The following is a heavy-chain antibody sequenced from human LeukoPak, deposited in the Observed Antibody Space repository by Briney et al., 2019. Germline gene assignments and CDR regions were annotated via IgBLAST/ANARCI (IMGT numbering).Heavy chain of an antibody. D-gene: IGHD3-16*02. CDR2: INPNSGGT. V-gene: IGHV1-2*04. J-gene: IGHJ6*04. CDR1: GYTFTGYY. CDR3: ARNRLGGVIDYGMDV. Sequence: ASVKVSCKASGYTFTGYYMHWVRQAPGQGLEWMGWINPNSGGTNYAQKFQGWVTMTRDTSISTAYMELSRLRSDDTAVYYCARNRLGGVIDYGMDVWGKGTTVTVSS.